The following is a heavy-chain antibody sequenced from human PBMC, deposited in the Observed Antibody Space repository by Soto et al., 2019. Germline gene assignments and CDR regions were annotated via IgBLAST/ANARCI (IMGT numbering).Heavy chain of an antibody. J-gene: IGHJ3*02. V-gene: IGHV3-23*01. CDR1: GFTFSPYA. CDR3: AKDKSVTTAFEI. D-gene: IGHD1-1*01. CDR2: INERGGST. Sequence: GGSLRLSCAASGFTFSPYALSWVRQAPGKGLEWVSAINERGGSTYYTDSVKGRFTISRDNSKNTLYLQMDSLRAEDTALYYCAKDKSVTTAFEISGQDTMVTVS.